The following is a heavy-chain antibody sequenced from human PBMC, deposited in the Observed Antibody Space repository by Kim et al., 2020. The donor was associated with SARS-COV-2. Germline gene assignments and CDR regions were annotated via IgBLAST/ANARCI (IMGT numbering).Heavy chain of an antibody. J-gene: IGHJ5*02. Sequence: SETLSLTCTVSGGSISSYCWCWIWQRAGKGLEWMGRGYTSCSRSYNSSLYLRGPISVDTDKNQYSLTLRPVSVADTAAADCASARCSRTGCAHVDPWGEG. V-gene: IGHV4-4*07. CDR2: GYTSCSR. CDR1: GGSISSYC. D-gene: IGHD2-2*01. CDR3: ASARCSRTGCAHVDP.